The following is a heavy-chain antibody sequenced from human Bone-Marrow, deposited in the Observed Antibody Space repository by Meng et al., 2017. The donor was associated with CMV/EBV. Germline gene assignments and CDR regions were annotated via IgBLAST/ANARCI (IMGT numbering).Heavy chain of an antibody. J-gene: IGHJ4*02. V-gene: IGHV1-2*02. D-gene: IGHD7-27*01. CDR3: ARDNNWGPDD. Sequence: ASVKVSCKASGYTFTAHFFHWVRQAPGQGLEWMGWIHPHTGDTNYAQQFKGRVTLTRDTSINTGYMELTRLRSDDTAVYYCARDNNWGPDDWGQGTLVTVSS. CDR1: GYTFTAHF. CDR2: IHPHTGDT.